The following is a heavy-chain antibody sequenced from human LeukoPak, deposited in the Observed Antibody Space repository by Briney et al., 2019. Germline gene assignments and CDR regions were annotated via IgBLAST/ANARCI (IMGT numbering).Heavy chain of an antibody. J-gene: IGHJ3*02. V-gene: IGHV4-39*01. D-gene: IGHD3-10*01. CDR3: ARQRASGTWAFDI. CDR1: GGSIISSGDY. Sequence: SETLSLTCTVSGGSIISSGDYWWGWIRQPPGKGLEWIGSIYYTGTTYNDPSLKSRVSISVDTSKSHFSLRLTSVTAADTAVYYCARQRASGTWAFDIWGQGTMVTVSS. CDR2: IYYTGTT.